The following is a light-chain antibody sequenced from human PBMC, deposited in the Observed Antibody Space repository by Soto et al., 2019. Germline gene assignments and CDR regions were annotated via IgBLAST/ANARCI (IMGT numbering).Light chain of an antibody. V-gene: IGKV3-20*01. CDR2: GVY. Sequence: IVLTQSPGTLSLSPGERATLSCRASQTGSNSYLAWYQHKSGQAPRLLIYGVYTRASGIPDRFSGSGSGTEFTLTITRLEPEDPAVYFCQHYGYSQWTFGQGTKVDIK. J-gene: IGKJ1*01. CDR1: QTGSNSY. CDR3: QHYGYSQWT.